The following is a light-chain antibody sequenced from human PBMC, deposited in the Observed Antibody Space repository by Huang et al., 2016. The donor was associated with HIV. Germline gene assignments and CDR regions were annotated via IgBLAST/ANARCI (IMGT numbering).Light chain of an antibody. V-gene: IGKV3-11*01. CDR2: DAF. Sequence: EIVLTQSPATLSLSPGDRATLSCRASQSISTYLAWYQQKPGQAPRLLIYDAFNRATGIPARFSGSGSGTDFTLTISSLEPQDFAVYYCQQRGNWPLTFGGGTKVEIK. CDR1: QSISTY. J-gene: IGKJ4*01. CDR3: QQRGNWPLT.